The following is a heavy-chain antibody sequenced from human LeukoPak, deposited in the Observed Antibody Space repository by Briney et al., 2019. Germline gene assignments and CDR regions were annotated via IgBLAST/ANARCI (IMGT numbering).Heavy chain of an antibody. J-gene: IGHJ4*02. V-gene: IGHV1-8*01. D-gene: IGHD6-6*01. Sequence: ASVKVSCKASGDTLTRYDFNWVRQATGQGLEWMGWMDPNSGNTDYAQKFQGRVTMTRNTSISTAYMALSRLKSEDTAVYYCAKSLPGIAAHWGQGTLVTVSS. CDR2: MDPNSGNT. CDR1: GDTLTRYD. CDR3: AKSLPGIAAH.